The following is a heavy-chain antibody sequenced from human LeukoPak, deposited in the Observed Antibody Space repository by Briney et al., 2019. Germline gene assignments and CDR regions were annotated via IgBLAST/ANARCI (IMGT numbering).Heavy chain of an antibody. J-gene: IGHJ4*02. CDR3: ARGRWLHRFDY. Sequence: SETLSLTCTVSGVSISSYYWSWIRQPPGKGLEWIGYIYYSGSTNYNPSLKSRVTISVDTSKNQFSLKLSSVTAADTAVYYCARGRWLHRFDYWGQGTLVTVSS. D-gene: IGHD5-24*01. CDR1: GVSISSYY. CDR2: IYYSGST. V-gene: IGHV4-59*08.